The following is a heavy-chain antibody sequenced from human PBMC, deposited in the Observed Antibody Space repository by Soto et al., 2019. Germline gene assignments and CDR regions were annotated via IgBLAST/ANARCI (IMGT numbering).Heavy chain of an antibody. D-gene: IGHD2-15*01. CDR1: GFTFSSYE. V-gene: IGHV3-48*03. CDR3: ARDMASCGGGSCYSPECFQH. J-gene: IGHJ1*01. CDR2: ISSSGSTI. Sequence: GGSLRLSCAVSGFTFSSYEMNWVRQAPGKGLEWVSYISSSGSTIYYADSVKGQFTISRDNAKKSLYLQMNSLRAEDTAVYYCARDMASCGGGSCYSPECFQHWGQGTLVTVSS.